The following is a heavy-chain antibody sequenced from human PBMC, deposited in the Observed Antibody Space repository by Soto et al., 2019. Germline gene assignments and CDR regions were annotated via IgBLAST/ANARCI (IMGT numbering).Heavy chain of an antibody. J-gene: IGHJ4*02. CDR3: ARATGTLRSRNCDY. CDR1: GGSISTVGHY. CDR2: IYHTGST. D-gene: IGHD1-1*01. Sequence: TLSLTCSVSGGSISTVGHYWTLIRQPPGKGLEWIGSIYHTGSTYYSKSLRSRLTMSVDTSKSQFSLRLSSVTAADTAVYYCARATGTLRSRNCDYWGQGSLVTAPQ. V-gene: IGHV4-31*03.